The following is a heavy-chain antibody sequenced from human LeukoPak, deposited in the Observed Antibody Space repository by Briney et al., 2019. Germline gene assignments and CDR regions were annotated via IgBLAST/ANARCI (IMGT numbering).Heavy chain of an antibody. CDR1: GGSFSGYY. J-gene: IGHJ4*02. CDR3: ARQTRLHVGATSL. V-gene: IGHV4-34*01. CDR2: INHSGST. Sequence: SETLSLTCAVYGGSFSGYYWSWIRQPPGKGLVWIGEINHSGSTNYNPSLKSRVTISVDTSKNQFSLKLSSVTAADTAVCYCARQTRLHVGATSLWGQGTLVTVSS. D-gene: IGHD1-26*01.